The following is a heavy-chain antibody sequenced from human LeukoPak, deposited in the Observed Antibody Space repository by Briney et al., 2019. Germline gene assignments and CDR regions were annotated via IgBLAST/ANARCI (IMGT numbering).Heavy chain of an antibody. CDR2: LSAYNGHT. J-gene: IGHJ4*02. CDR1: GYTFTTYG. Sequence: ASVKVSCKASGYTFTTYGIGWVRQAPGQGLEWMGWLSAYNGHTNYAQKLQGGVTMTTDTTTSTAYMEVGSLRSDDTAVYYCARADITSFGVVINFDHWGQGSLVSVSS. D-gene: IGHD3-3*01. CDR3: ARADITSFGVVINFDH. V-gene: IGHV1-18*01.